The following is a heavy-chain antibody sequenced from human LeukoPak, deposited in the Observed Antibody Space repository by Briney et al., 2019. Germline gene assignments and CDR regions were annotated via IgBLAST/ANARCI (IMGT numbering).Heavy chain of an antibody. V-gene: IGHV4-34*01. CDR2: IYHSGST. CDR1: GASFSDYY. Sequence: PSETLSLTCAVYGASFSDYYWSWIRQSPGKGLEWIGSIYHSGSTYYNPSLKSRFTISIDTSKNQFSLKLSSVTAADTAIYYCAKVSFNGRNDYWGQGTLVTVSS. CDR3: AKVSFNGRNDY. J-gene: IGHJ4*02.